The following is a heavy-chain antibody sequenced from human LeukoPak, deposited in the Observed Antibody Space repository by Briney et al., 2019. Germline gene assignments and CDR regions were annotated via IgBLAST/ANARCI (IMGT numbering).Heavy chain of an antibody. CDR2: INHSGST. Sequence: PSETLSLTCAVYGGSFSGYYWSWIRQPPGKGLEWIGEINHSGSTNYNPSLKSRVTISVDTSKNQFSLKLSSVTAADTAVYYCASRYLGSGYLYWGQGTLVTVSS. J-gene: IGHJ4*02. CDR3: ASRYLGSGYLY. V-gene: IGHV4-34*01. D-gene: IGHD3-22*01. CDR1: GGSFSGYY.